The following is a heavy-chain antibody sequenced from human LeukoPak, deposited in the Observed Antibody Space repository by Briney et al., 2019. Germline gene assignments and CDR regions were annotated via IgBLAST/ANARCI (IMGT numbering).Heavy chain of an antibody. CDR1: GFTVSSNY. Sequence: GGSLRLSCAASGFTVSSNYMSWVRQAPGKGLEWVSVIYSGGSTYYADSVKGRFTIFGDNSKNTLYLQMNSLRAEDTAVYYCAREVAGMGGNWFDPWGQGTLVTVSS. CDR3: AREVAGMGGNWFDP. D-gene: IGHD6-19*01. J-gene: IGHJ5*02. CDR2: IYSGGST. V-gene: IGHV3-53*01.